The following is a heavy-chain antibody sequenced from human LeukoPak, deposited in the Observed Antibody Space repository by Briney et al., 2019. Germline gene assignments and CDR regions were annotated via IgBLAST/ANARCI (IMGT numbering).Heavy chain of an antibody. J-gene: IGHJ4*02. CDR1: GFTFSSYA. D-gene: IGHD3-10*01. V-gene: IGHV3-23*01. CDR3: SLQPRPYGSGSPPLGY. Sequence: GGSLRLSRAASGFTFSSYAMSWVRQAPGKGLEWVSAISGSGGSTYYADSVKGRFTISRDNSKNTLYLQMSSLRAEDTAVYYWSLQPRPYGSGSPPLGYWGQGTLVTVSS. CDR2: ISGSGGST.